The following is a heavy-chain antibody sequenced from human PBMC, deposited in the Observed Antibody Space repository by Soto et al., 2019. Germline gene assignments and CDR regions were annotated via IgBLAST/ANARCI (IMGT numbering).Heavy chain of an antibody. Sequence: PSETLSFICTVSGGSISSYYWSWIRQPPGKGLEWIGYIYYSGRTNYNPSLKSQVTISVDTSKNQNSLKMSTMTAADTVLYYCARVERGTATTVVDAFDIWGPGTMVTVSS. CDR3: ARVERGTATTVVDAFDI. V-gene: IGHV4-59*12. J-gene: IGHJ3*02. D-gene: IGHD1-1*01. CDR2: IYYSGRT. CDR1: GGSISSYY.